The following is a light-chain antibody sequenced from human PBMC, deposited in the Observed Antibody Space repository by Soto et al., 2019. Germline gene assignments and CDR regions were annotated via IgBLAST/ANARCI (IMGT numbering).Light chain of an antibody. CDR3: QQYGRSPPSWT. CDR2: GAS. J-gene: IGKJ1*01. Sequence: ETVLTQSPGTLSLSPGERATLSCRASLSVSSIDVDWYQQKPGQAPRLLIYGASRRATGIPDRFSGSGSGTDFTLTISRLEPEDFAVYYCQQYGRSPPSWTFGQGTKVEIK. CDR1: LSVSSID. V-gene: IGKV3-20*01.